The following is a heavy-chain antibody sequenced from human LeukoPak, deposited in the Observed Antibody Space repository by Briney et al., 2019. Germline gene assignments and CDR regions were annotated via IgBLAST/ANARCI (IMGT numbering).Heavy chain of an antibody. Sequence: ASVKVSCKASGYSFTSYGISWVRQAPGQGLEWMGWIRAYNGNTNYAQKFQGRVTITRNTSISTAYMELSSLRSEDTAVYYCARNSGSYTQVDYWGQGTLVTVSS. J-gene: IGHJ4*02. V-gene: IGHV1-18*01. CDR3: ARNSGSYTQVDY. D-gene: IGHD1-26*01. CDR2: IRAYNGNT. CDR1: GYSFTSYG.